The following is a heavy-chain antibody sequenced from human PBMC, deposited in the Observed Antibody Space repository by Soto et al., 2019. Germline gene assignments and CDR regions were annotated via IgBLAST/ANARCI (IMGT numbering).Heavy chain of an antibody. V-gene: IGHV3-74*01. Sequence: EVQLVESGGGLVQPGGSLRLSCAASGFTFSIYWMHWVRQAPGKGPVWVSRIDNAGSSARYADSVKGRFTISRDNAKNTVDQQMNSLRADDTAVYSCTRVGGSVSGMDVWGQGPTVTVS. D-gene: IGHD1-26*01. CDR1: GFTFSIYW. J-gene: IGHJ6*02. CDR3: TRVGGSVSGMDV. CDR2: IDNAGSSA.